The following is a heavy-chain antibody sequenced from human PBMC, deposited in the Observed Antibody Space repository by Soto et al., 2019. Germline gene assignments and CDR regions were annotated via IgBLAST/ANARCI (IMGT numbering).Heavy chain of an antibody. D-gene: IGHD2-2*01. CDR2: IVVGSGNT. Sequence: SVTVSCQASGFTFTSSAMQWVRQARGQRLEWIGWIVVGSGNTNYAQKFQERVTITRDMSTSTAYMELSSLRSEDTAVYYCAAVDGYCSSTSWCFDPWGQGTLVTVSS. CDR3: AAVDGYCSSTSWCFDP. CDR1: GFTFTSSA. J-gene: IGHJ5*02. V-gene: IGHV1-58*02.